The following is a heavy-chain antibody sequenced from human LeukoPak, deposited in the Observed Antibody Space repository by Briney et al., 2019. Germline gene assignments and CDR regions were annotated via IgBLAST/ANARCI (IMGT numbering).Heavy chain of an antibody. J-gene: IGHJ3*02. V-gene: IGHV3-21*01. Sequence: GGSLRLSCAASGFTFSSYSMTWVRQAPGKGLEWVSSISSSSSYIYYADSVKGRFTISRDNAKNSLYLQMNSLRAEDTAVYYCARDVGRITIFGVVINPGAFDIWGQGTMVTVSS. CDR2: ISSSSSYI. D-gene: IGHD3-3*01. CDR1: GFTFSSYS. CDR3: ARDVGRITIFGVVINPGAFDI.